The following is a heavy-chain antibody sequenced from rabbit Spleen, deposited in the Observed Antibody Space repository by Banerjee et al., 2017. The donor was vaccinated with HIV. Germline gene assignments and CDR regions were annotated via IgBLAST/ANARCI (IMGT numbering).Heavy chain of an antibody. CDR2: IYTGNSKT. D-gene: IGHD4-2*01. V-gene: IGHV1S40*01. Sequence: QQLVESGGGLVKPGASLTLTCKASAFSFSRGYDMCWVRQAPGKGLEWIACIYTGNSKTYYANWAKGRFTISKTSSTTVTLQMTSLTVADTATYFCARTGDAGYGRTTSLALWGPGTLVTVS. J-gene: IGHJ3*01. CDR3: ARTGDAGYGRTTSLAL. CDR1: AFSFSRGYD.